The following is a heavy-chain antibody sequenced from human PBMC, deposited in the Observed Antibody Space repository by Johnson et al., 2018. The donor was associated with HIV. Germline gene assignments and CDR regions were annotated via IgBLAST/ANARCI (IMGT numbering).Heavy chain of an antibody. CDR1: GFTFSSYL. J-gene: IGHJ3*02. CDR3: ASGGGAYFVVVPAATGGAFDI. D-gene: IGHD2-2*01. CDR2: IKQDGSEK. Sequence: EVQLLESGGGLVQPGGSLRLSCAASGFTFSSYLMSWVRQAPGKGLEWVANIKQDGSEKYYVDSVKGRFTISRDKAKNSLYLQMNSLRAEDTAVYSCASGGGAYFVVVPAATGGAFDIWGQGTMVTVSS. V-gene: IGHV3-7*05.